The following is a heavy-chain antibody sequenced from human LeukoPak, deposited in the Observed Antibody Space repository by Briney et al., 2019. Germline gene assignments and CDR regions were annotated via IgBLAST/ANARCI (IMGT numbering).Heavy chain of an antibody. Sequence: SETLSLSCTVSGDSISSSSYYWGWIRQPPGKGLECIGTIYYSGSTYYSPSLESRVTISIDTSKNQFSLRLNSVTAADTAVYYCARVLPQWLARYYFDCWGQGTLVTVSS. D-gene: IGHD6-19*01. CDR3: ARVLPQWLARYYFDC. V-gene: IGHV4-39*01. CDR2: IYYSGST. J-gene: IGHJ4*02. CDR1: GDSISSSSYY.